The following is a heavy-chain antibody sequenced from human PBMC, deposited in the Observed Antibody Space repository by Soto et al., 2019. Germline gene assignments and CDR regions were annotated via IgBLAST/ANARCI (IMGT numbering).Heavy chain of an antibody. V-gene: IGHV1-69*13. CDR3: AIDGGYIYGPLIDDYDSSGYYQRRFAY. J-gene: IGHJ4*02. CDR2: IIPIFGTA. D-gene: IGHD3-22*01. CDR1: GGTFSSYA. Sequence: GASVKVSCKASGGTFSSYAISWVRQAPGQGLEWMGGIIPIFGTANYAQKFQGRVTITADESTIIAYMDLNSLRSENTAVYYCAIDGGYIYGPLIDDYDSSGYYQRRFAYWGQGTLVTVYS.